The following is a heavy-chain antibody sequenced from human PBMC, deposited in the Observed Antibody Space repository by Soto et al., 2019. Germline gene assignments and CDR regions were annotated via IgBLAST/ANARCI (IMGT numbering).Heavy chain of an antibody. V-gene: IGHV3-48*03. CDR1: GFTLSNYE. CDR2: ISSSGGST. CDR3: ARGYSGGWSRGGYFDL. D-gene: IGHD6-19*01. Sequence: DVQLVKSGGGLVQPGGSLRLSRAASGFTLSNYEMNWVRQAPGKGLEWLSHISSSGGSTYYADSVKGRFTISRDNANNSLYLQMSSLRAEDTTVYYCARGYSGGWSRGGYFDLWGQGSLVTVSS. J-gene: IGHJ4*02.